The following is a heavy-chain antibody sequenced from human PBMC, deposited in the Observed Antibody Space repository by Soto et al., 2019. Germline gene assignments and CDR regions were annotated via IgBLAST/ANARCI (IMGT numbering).Heavy chain of an antibody. CDR2: IYYSGST. J-gene: IGHJ5*02. CDR3: ARHRSPYSSSWYRLVYNWFDP. Sequence: PSETLSLTCTVSGGSISSSSDYWGWIRQPPGKGLEWIGRIYYSGSTYYNPSLKSRVTISVDTSKNQFSLKLSSVTAADTAVYYCARHRSPYSSSWYRLVYNWFDPWGQGTLVTVSS. D-gene: IGHD6-13*01. CDR1: GGSISSSSDY. V-gene: IGHV4-39*01.